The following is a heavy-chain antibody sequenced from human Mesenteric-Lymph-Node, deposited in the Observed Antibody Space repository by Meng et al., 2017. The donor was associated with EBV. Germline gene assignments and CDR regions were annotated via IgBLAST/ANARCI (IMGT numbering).Heavy chain of an antibody. Sequence: QVQPQRWGVGLLKPSETLSLTCAVYGGSFSGYYWTWIRQPPGRGLEWIGEINHSGSTNHNPSLKSRVTISADTSKDQFSLKLSSVTAADTAVYYCARGYAGYYGKLFDYWGQGTLVTVSS. CDR3: ARGYAGYYGKLFDY. J-gene: IGHJ4*02. CDR1: GGSFSGYY. D-gene: IGHD3-3*01. V-gene: IGHV4-34*01. CDR2: INHSGST.